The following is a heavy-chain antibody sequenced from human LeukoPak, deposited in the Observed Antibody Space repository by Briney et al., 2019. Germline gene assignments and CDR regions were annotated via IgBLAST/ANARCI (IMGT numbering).Heavy chain of an antibody. Sequence: ASVKVSCKVSGYTLTELSMHWVRQAPGKGLEWMGGFDPEDGETIYAQKFQGRVTMTEDTSTDTAYMELSSLRSEDTAVYYCATDRGATTSLGFDYWGQGTLVTVSS. D-gene: IGHD1-26*01. CDR3: ATDRGATTSLGFDY. V-gene: IGHV1-24*01. CDR1: GYTLTELS. CDR2: FDPEDGET. J-gene: IGHJ4*02.